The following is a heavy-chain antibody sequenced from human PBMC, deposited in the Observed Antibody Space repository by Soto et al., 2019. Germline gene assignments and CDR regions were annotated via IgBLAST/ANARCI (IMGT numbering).Heavy chain of an antibody. V-gene: IGHV1-18*01. Sequence: QVQLVQSGAEVKKPGASVKVSCKASGYTFTSYGISWVRQAPGQGLEWMGRISGYNGTTNYAQKLQGRVTMTTDTSTSTAYMELRSLRSDDTAVYYCARDRGYNWNYGWFDPWGQGTLVTVSS. CDR3: ARDRGYNWNYGWFDP. CDR2: ISGYNGTT. D-gene: IGHD1-7*01. CDR1: GYTFTSYG. J-gene: IGHJ5*02.